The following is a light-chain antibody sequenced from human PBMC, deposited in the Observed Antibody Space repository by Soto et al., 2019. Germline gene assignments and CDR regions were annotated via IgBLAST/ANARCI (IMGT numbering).Light chain of an antibody. Sequence: QSALTQPASVSGSPGQSITISCTGTSGDVGGYNYVSWYQQHPGKAPKLMIYDVNNRPSGVSNRFSGSKSGNTASLTISGLQAEDEADYYCSSYTRSSTHVVFGGGTKLTVL. CDR3: SSYTRSSTHVV. V-gene: IGLV2-14*01. J-gene: IGLJ2*01. CDR1: SGDVGGYNY. CDR2: DVN.